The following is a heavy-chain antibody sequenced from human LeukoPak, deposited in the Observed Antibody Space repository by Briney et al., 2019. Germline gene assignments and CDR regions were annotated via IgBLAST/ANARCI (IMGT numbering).Heavy chain of an antibody. CDR1: GGTFSSYA. V-gene: IGHV1-69*13. CDR2: ITPIFGTA. D-gene: IGHD2-2*01. CDR3: ASVWPPRHDCSSTSCYWLGSFDP. Sequence: SVKVSCKASGGTFSSYAISWVRQAPGQGLEWMGEITPIFGTANYAQKFQGRVTITADESTSTAYMELSSLRSEDTAVYYCASVWPPRHDCSSTSCYWLGSFDPWGQGTLVTVSS. J-gene: IGHJ5*02.